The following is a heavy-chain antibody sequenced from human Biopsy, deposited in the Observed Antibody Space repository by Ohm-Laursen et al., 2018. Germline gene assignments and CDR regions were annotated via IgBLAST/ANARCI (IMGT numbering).Heavy chain of an antibody. CDR3: ARDPLNGHKHFDY. Sequence: GASVKVSCKASSYTITDYNIHWMRQAPGQGLEWLGYINCKTGATNYAQKFQGTVTMTRDTSISTAYLALGSLRSADTAIYYCARDPLNGHKHFDYWGQGSLDTVSS. CDR2: INCKTGAT. V-gene: IGHV1-2*02. J-gene: IGHJ4*02. D-gene: IGHD2-8*01. CDR1: SYTITDYN.